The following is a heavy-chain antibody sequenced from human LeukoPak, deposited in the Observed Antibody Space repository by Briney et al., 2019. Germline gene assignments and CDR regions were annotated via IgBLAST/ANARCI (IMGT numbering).Heavy chain of an antibody. CDR3: ARDLNAGY. V-gene: IGHV1-69*05. Sequence: SGKLSCKASGGTFSSYAISMMRQSPGQGLEWMVGIIPIFGPANYAQKSQGRVTITTDESTSTAYMELSSLRAEDTAVYYCARDLNAGYWGQGTLVTVSS. CDR2: IIPIFGPA. CDR1: GGTFSSYA. J-gene: IGHJ4*02. D-gene: IGHD3-10*01.